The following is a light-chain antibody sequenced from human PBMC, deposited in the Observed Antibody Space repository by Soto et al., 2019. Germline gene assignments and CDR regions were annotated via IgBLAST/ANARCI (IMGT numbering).Light chain of an antibody. CDR3: EQYGTSPPWT. Sequence: EIVLTQSPGTLSLSPGERATLSCRASHSVSSSYLAWYQQKPGQAPRLLIYGASSRATGLPDRFSGSGSGTELTLTISRLEPEDFAVYYCEQYGTSPPWTFGQGTRVE. J-gene: IGKJ1*01. CDR1: HSVSSSY. V-gene: IGKV3-20*01. CDR2: GAS.